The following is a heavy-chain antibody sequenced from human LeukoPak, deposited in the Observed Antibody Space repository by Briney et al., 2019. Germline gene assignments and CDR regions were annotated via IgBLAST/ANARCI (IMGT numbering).Heavy chain of an antibody. J-gene: IGHJ4*02. CDR2: ISSSGSTI. Sequence: GSLRLSCAASGFTFSSYSMNWVRQAPGKGLEWVSFISSSGSTIYYADSVKGRFIISRDNAKNSLYPQMNSLRAEDTAVFYCARVSGTAGSSSSKGDFDSWGQGTLVTVSS. D-gene: IGHD6-6*01. V-gene: IGHV3-48*01. CDR3: ARVSGTAGSSSSKGDFDS. CDR1: GFTFSSYS.